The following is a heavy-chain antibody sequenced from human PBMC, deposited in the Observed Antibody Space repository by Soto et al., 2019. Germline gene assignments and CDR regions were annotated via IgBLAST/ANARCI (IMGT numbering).Heavy chain of an antibody. CDR3: ARDESDYDPAYYFDY. CDR1: GFTFSSYG. J-gene: IGHJ4*02. CDR2: IWYDGSNK. V-gene: IGHV3-33*01. Sequence: QVQLVESGGGVVQPGRSLRLSCAASGFTFSSYGMHWVRQAPGKGLEWVAVIWYDGSNKYYADSVKGRFTISRDNSKNTLYLQMNSLRAEDTAVYYCARDESDYDPAYYFDYWGQGTLVTVSS. D-gene: IGHD5-12*01.